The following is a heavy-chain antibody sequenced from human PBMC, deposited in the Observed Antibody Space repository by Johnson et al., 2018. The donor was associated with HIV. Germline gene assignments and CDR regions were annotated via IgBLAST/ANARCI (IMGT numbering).Heavy chain of an antibody. CDR2: IYTGGST. CDR1: GFTVSSNY. D-gene: IGHD3-22*01. Sequence: VQLVESGGGLVQPGGSLRLSCAASGFTVSSNYMSWVRQAPGKGLEWVAVIYTGGSTYYADSVKGRFTISRDNSKNTLYLQMNILRAEDTAVYYCARDPRGDSSGVSGAFDIWGQGTMVTVSS. CDR3: ARDPRGDSSGVSGAFDI. V-gene: IGHV3-66*01. J-gene: IGHJ3*02.